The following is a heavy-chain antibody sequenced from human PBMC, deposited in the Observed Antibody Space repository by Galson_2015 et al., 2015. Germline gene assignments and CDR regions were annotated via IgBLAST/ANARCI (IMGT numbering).Heavy chain of an antibody. D-gene: IGHD2-2*01. CDR1: GFSVSSNY. CDR2: IYSGGST. V-gene: IGHV3-53*01. Sequence: SLRLSCAVSGFSVSSNYMSWVRQAPGKGLEWVSVIYSGGSTYYADSVKGRFTISRDNSKNTLYLQMNSLRAEDTAVYYCAKGDIVVVPGGVFDYWGQGTLVTVSS. CDR3: AKGDIVVVPGGVFDY. J-gene: IGHJ4*02.